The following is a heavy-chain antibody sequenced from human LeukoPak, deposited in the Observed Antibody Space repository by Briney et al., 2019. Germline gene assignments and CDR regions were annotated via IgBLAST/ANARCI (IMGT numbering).Heavy chain of an antibody. V-gene: IGHV4-4*07. CDR2: IYTSGST. CDR3: ARDIVGATRFWFDP. J-gene: IGHJ5*02. Sequence: SETLSLTCTVSGGSISSYYWSWIRQPAGKGLEWIGRIYTSGSTNYNPSLKSRVTMSVDMSKNQFSLKLSSVTAADTAVYYCARDIVGATRFWFDPWGQGTLVAVSS. D-gene: IGHD1-26*01. CDR1: GGSISSYY.